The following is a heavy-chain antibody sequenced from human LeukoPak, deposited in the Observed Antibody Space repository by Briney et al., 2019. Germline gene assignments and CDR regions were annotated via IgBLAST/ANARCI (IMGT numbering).Heavy chain of an antibody. Sequence: SETLSLTCTVSGGSISSGSYYWSWIRQPAGKGLEWIGRIYTSGSTNYNPSLKSRVTISVDTSKNQFSLKLSSVTAADTAVYYCARAPSSGYYYYMDVWGKGTTVTVSS. J-gene: IGHJ6*03. CDR3: ARAPSSGYYYYMDV. CDR1: GGSISSGSYY. V-gene: IGHV4-61*02. CDR2: IYTSGST. D-gene: IGHD3-10*01.